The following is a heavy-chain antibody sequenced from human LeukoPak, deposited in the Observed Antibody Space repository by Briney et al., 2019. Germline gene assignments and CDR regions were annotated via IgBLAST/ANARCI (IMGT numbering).Heavy chain of an antibody. D-gene: IGHD3-22*01. CDR3: ARDLYYYDSSGYLR. CDR2: IYSGGNT. J-gene: IGHJ4*02. Sequence: GGSLRLSCAASGFTVSSNYMSWVRQAPGKGLEWVSVIYSGGNTYYADSVRGRFTISRDNSKNTLYLQMNSLRAEDTAVYYCARDLYYYDSSGYLRWGQGTLATVSS. V-gene: IGHV3-53*01. CDR1: GFTVSSNY.